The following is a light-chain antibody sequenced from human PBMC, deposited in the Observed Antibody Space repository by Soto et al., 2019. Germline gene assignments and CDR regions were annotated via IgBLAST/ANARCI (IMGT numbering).Light chain of an antibody. CDR1: QSISSW. CDR2: DAS. Sequence: DIQMTQSPSTLSATAGDRVTITCRASQSISSWLAWYQHKPGKAPKLLIYDASNLDSGVPSRFSGSGSGTEFSLTISSLQPDDFETYYCQPYNSYSEALGQGTKVDIK. J-gene: IGKJ1*01. CDR3: QPYNSYSEA. V-gene: IGKV1-5*01.